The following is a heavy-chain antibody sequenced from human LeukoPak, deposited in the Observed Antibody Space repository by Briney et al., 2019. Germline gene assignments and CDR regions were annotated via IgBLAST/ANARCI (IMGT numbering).Heavy chain of an antibody. V-gene: IGHV3-7*01. Sequence: GGSMRLSCAAYGFSLSGYWMSWVRQAPGKGLEWVARLHADGNEKYFVHSVKGRFTVSRDNGKNSLYLQMNSLRVEDTAVYYCARGGYSFDYLGQGTLVPVSS. J-gene: IGHJ4*02. CDR1: GFSLSGYW. CDR2: LHADGNEK. CDR3: ARGGYSFDY. D-gene: IGHD5-12*01.